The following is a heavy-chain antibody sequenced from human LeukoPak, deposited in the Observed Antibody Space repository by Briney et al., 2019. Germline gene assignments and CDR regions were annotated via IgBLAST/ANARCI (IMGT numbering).Heavy chain of an antibody. V-gene: IGHV1-8*01. J-gene: IGHJ4*02. CDR1: GYTFTSYD. CDR2: MNPNSGNT. D-gene: IGHD6-6*01. Sequence: ASVKVSCKASGYTFTSYDINWVRQATGQGLEWMGWMNPNSGNTGYAQKFQGRVTMTRYTSISTAYMELSSLRSEDTAVYYCARAHRRIAALEYYFDYWGQGTLVTVSS. CDR3: ARAHRRIAALEYYFDY.